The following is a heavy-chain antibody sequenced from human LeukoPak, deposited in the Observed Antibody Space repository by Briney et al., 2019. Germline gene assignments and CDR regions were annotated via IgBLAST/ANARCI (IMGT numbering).Heavy chain of an antibody. CDR2: IKQDGSEK. Sequence: GGSLRLSCAASGFTFSSYWMSWVRQAPGKGLEWVANIKQDGSEKYYVDSVKGRFTISRDNSKNTLYLQMNSLRAEDTAVYYCAKDRDTGMVTPIDYWGQGTRVTVSS. V-gene: IGHV3-7*03. CDR3: AKDRDTGMVTPIDY. J-gene: IGHJ4*02. CDR1: GFTFSSYW. D-gene: IGHD5-18*01.